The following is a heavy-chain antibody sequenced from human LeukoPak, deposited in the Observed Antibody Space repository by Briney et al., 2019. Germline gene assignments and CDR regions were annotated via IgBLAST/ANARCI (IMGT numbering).Heavy chain of an antibody. CDR1: GGSISSYY. CDR2: IYYSGST. J-gene: IGHJ4*02. D-gene: IGHD1-1*01. Sequence: PSETLSLTCTVSGGSISSYYWSWIRQPPGKGLEWIGYIYYSGSTNYNPSLKSRVTISVDTSKNQFSLKLSSVTAADTAVYYCARGVYWSLDYWGQGTPVTVSS. CDR3: ARGVYWSLDY. V-gene: IGHV4-59*01.